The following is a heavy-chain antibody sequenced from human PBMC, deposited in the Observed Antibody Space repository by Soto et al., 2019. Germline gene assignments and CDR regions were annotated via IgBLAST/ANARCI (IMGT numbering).Heavy chain of an antibody. D-gene: IGHD3-10*01. V-gene: IGHV1-58*01. CDR1: GFTFTSSA. CDR3: AANRRFGEFELDY. CDR2: IVVGSGNT. Sequence: QMQLVQSGPEVKKPGTSVKVSCKASGFTFTSSAVQWVRQARGQRLEWIGWIVVGSGNTNYAQKFQERVTITRDMSTSTAYMELSSLRSEDTAVYYCAANRRFGEFELDYWGQGTLVTVSS. J-gene: IGHJ4*02.